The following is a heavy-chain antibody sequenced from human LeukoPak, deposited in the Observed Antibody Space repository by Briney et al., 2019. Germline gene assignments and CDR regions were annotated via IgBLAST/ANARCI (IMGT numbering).Heavy chain of an antibody. D-gene: IGHD6-19*01. J-gene: IGHJ4*02. V-gene: IGHV3-23*01. CDR1: GFTFSRYA. Sequence: GGSPRLSCAGSGFTFSRYAMTWVRQAPGKGLDWVSGISGSGGSTYNADSVKGRFTISRDNSKNTLYLQMNSLRVEDTAVYYCAKDLPGYSSGLYSGWGQGTLVTVSS. CDR3: AKDLPGYSSGLYSG. CDR2: ISGSGGST.